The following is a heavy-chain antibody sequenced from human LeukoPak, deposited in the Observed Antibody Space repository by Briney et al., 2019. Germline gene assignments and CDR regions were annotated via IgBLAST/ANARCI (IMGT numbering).Heavy chain of an antibody. Sequence: GGSLRLSCAASGFTFSDYYMSWIRQAPGKGLEWVSYISSSGSTIYYADSVKGRFTTSRDNAKNSLYLQMNSLRAEDTAVYYCARGGYYDSSAQGYFDYWGQGTLVTVSS. CDR1: GFTFSDYY. J-gene: IGHJ4*02. D-gene: IGHD3-22*01. CDR3: ARGGYYDSSAQGYFDY. CDR2: ISSSGSTI. V-gene: IGHV3-11*01.